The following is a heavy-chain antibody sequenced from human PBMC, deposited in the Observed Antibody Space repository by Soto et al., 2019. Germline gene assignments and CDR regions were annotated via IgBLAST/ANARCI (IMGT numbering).Heavy chain of an antibody. J-gene: IGHJ6*02. V-gene: IGHV1-24*01. D-gene: IGHD2-2*01. CDR1: GYTLTELS. CDR3: AGFIVVVPAATYYYYGMDV. Sequence: QVQLVQSGAEVKKPGASVKVSCKVSGYTLTELSMHWVRQAPGKGLEWMGGFDPEDGETIYAQKFQGRVTITEDTSTDTAYMERSSLRSEDTAEYYCAGFIVVVPAATYYYYGMDVWGQWTTVTVSS. CDR2: FDPEDGET.